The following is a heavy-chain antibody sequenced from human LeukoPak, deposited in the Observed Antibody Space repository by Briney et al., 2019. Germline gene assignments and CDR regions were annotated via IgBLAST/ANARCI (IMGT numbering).Heavy chain of an antibody. V-gene: IGHV4-34*01. CDR3: ARGRRDGYSPRLRRFDY. CDR1: GGSFSGYY. J-gene: IGHJ4*02. CDR2: INHSGST. D-gene: IGHD5-24*01. Sequence: SETLSLTCAVYGGSFSGYYWSWIRQPPGKGLEWIGEINHSGSTNYNPSLKSRVTISVDTSKNQFSLKLSSVTAADTAVYYCARGRRDGYSPRLRRFDYWGQGTLVTVSS.